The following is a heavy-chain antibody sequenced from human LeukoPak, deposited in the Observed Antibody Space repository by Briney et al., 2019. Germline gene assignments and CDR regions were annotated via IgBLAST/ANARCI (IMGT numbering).Heavy chain of an antibody. V-gene: IGHV3-23*01. Sequence: AGGSLRLSCAASGFTFSSYAMSWVRQAPGKGLEWVLAISGSGGSTYYADSVKGRFTISRDNSKNTLYLQMNSLRAEDTAVYYCAKTLGATRWLRRDYFDYWGQGTLVTVSS. CDR2: ISGSGGST. J-gene: IGHJ4*02. CDR3: AKTLGATRWLRRDYFDY. D-gene: IGHD1-26*01. CDR1: GFTFSSYA.